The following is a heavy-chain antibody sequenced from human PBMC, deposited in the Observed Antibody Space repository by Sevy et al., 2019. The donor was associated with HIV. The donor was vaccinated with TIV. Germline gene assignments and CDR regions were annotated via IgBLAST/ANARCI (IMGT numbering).Heavy chain of an antibody. V-gene: IGHV3-23*01. Sequence: GGSLRLSCAASGFTFSSFAMSWVRQVPGKGLEWVSSINGRGGSTYYADSVKGRVTRSRDNSKNTLFLQMDSLRAEDTAIYYCARHAPRIAASTAAFFDYWGQGTLVTVSS. D-gene: IGHD6-13*01. CDR3: ARHAPRIAASTAAFFDY. CDR2: INGRGGST. CDR1: GFTFSSFA. J-gene: IGHJ4*02.